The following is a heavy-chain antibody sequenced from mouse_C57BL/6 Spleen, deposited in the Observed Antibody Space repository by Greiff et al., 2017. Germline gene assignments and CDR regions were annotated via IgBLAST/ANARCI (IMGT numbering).Heavy chain of an antibody. V-gene: IGHV1-53*01. J-gene: IGHJ3*01. Sequence: QVQLQQPGTELVKPGDSVKLSCKASGYTFTSYWMHWVKQRPGQGLEWIGNINPSNGGTNYNEKFKSKATLTVDKSSSTAYMQLSSLTSEDSAVYYCAREDYDEAWFAYWGQGTLVTVSA. CDR1: GYTFTSYW. D-gene: IGHD2-4*01. CDR3: AREDYDEAWFAY. CDR2: INPSNGGT.